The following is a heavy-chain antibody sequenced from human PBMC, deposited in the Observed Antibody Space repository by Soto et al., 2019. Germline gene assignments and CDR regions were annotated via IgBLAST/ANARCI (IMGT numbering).Heavy chain of an antibody. CDR2: ISGFGGTT. D-gene: IGHD2-15*01. CDR1: GFSFSDFA. V-gene: IGHV3-23*01. CDR3: ARDATGMVGRPNTNWFDP. Sequence: EVQLLESGGGLVQRGGSLRLSCVASGFSFSDFAMSWVRQGPGKGLEWVSGISGFGGTTYYSDSAKGRFIISRDSSTNTLFLQMNSLTAEDTGVYYCARDATGMVGRPNTNWFDPWGQGTLVTVSS. J-gene: IGHJ5*02.